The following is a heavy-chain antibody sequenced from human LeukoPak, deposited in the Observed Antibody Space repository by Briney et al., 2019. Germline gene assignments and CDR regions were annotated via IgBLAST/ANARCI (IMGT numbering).Heavy chain of an antibody. Sequence: PGGSLRLSCAVSGFTFSSYAMHWVRQAPGKGLEYVSAISSNGGSTYYANSVKGRFTISRDNSKNTLYLQMGSLRAEDMAVYYCARDHGNNWNYGYYYYMDVWGKGTTVTVSS. CDR1: GFTFSSYA. V-gene: IGHV3-64*01. CDR2: ISSNGGST. J-gene: IGHJ6*03. CDR3: ARDHGNNWNYGYYYYMDV. D-gene: IGHD1-7*01.